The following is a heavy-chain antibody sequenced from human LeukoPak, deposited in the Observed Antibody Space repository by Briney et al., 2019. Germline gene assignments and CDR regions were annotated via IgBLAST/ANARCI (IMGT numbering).Heavy chain of an antibody. CDR3: ARDSRDTRSLGWFDP. CDR1: GLSVSGNS. V-gene: IGHV3-53*01. CDR2: IYTGGST. J-gene: IGHJ5*02. Sequence: GGSRRLSCAASGLSVSGNSMTWVRQAPGKGLEWVSVIYTGGSTYYADSVKGRFTISTDKSKNTVYLQMNSLRAEDTALYYCARDSRDTRSLGWFDPWGQGTLVTVSS. D-gene: IGHD2-2*02.